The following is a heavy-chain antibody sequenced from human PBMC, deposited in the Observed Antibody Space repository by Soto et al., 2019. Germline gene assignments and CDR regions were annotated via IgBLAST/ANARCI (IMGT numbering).Heavy chain of an antibody. CDR1: GYTFTSYA. CDR3: ARDLSDCSSTSCYRTIYNWFDP. D-gene: IGHD2-2*01. V-gene: IGHV1-3*01. J-gene: IGHJ5*02. CDR2: INAGNGNT. Sequence: QVQLVQSGAEVKKPGASVKVSCKASGYTFTSYAMHWVRQAPGQRLEWMGWINAGNGNTKYSQKFQGRVTITRDTSASTAYMELSSLRSEDTAVYYCARDLSDCSSTSCYRTIYNWFDPWGHGTLVTVST.